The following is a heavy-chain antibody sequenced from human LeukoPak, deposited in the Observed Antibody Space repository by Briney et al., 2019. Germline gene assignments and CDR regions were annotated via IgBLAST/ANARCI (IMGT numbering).Heavy chain of an antibody. D-gene: IGHD3-10*01. J-gene: IGHJ4*02. CDR2: INHSGST. V-gene: IGHV4-34*01. CDR3: AREIGYYGSGSYNFDY. CDR1: GGSFSGYY. Sequence: SETLSLTCAVYGGSFSGYYWSWIRQPPGKGLEWIGGINHSGSTNYNPSLKSRVTISVDTSKNQFSLKLSSVTAADTAVYYCAREIGYYGSGSYNFDYWGQGTLVTVSS.